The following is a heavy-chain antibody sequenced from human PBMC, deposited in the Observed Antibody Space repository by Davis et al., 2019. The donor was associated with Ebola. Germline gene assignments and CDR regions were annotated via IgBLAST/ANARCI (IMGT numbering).Heavy chain of an antibody. Sequence: MPSETLSLTCTVSGGSISNFYWSWIRQPPGKGLEWIGYIYYSGSTNYNPSLKSRVTISVDTSKNQFSLKLSPVTAADTAVYYCARIRSGHYYFYMDVWSKGTTVTVSS. J-gene: IGHJ6*03. CDR2: IYYSGST. D-gene: IGHD3-3*01. CDR3: ARIRSGHYYFYMDV. CDR1: GGSISNFY. V-gene: IGHV4-59*12.